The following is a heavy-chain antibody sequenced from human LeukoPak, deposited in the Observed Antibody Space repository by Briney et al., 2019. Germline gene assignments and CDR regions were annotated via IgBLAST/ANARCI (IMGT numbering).Heavy chain of an antibody. J-gene: IGHJ4*02. Sequence: ASVKVSCKASGYTFTGYYMHWVRQAPEQGLEWMGWINPNSGGTNYAQKFQGRVTMTRDTSISTAYMELSRLRSDDTAVYYCARASDYYDSSGYYDYWGQGTLVTVSS. CDR3: ARASDYYDSSGYYDY. CDR2: INPNSGGT. V-gene: IGHV1-2*02. D-gene: IGHD3-22*01. CDR1: GYTFTGYY.